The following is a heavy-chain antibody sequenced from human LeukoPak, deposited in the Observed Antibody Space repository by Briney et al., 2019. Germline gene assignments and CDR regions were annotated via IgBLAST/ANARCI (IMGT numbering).Heavy chain of an antibody. V-gene: IGHV4-61*02. D-gene: IGHD5-18*01. CDR1: GGSISSGSYY. J-gene: IGHJ4*02. CDR3: ARDPGYSYGPYYFDY. CDR2: IYTSGST. Sequence: PSETLSLTCTVSGGSISSGSYYWSWIRQPAGKGLEWIGRIYTSGSTNYNPSLKSRVTISVDTSKNQFSLKLSSVTAADTAVYYCARDPGYSYGPYYFDYWGQGTLVTVSS.